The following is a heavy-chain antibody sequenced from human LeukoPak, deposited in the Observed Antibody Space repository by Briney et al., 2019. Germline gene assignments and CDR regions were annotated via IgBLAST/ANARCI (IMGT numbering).Heavy chain of an antibody. CDR2: IYYSGST. CDR3: ARGRQLEY. V-gene: IGHV4-59*12. D-gene: IGHD3-3*01. CDR1: GGSISSYY. Sequence: SETLSLTCTVSGGSISSYYWSWIRQPPGKGLEWIGYIYYSGSTNYNPSLKSRVTISVDTSKNQFSLKLSSVTAADTAVYYCARGRQLEYWGQGTLVTVSS. J-gene: IGHJ4*02.